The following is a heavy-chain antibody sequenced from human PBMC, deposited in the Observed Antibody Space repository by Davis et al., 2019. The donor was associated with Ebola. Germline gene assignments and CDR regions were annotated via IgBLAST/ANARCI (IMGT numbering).Heavy chain of an antibody. CDR3: ARGYSSGWYGFDY. D-gene: IGHD6-19*01. CDR1: GYTFTSYA. Sequence: AASVKVSCKASGYTFTSYAMHWVRQAPGQGLEWMGWINPNSGGTNYAQKFQGRVTMTRDTSISTAYMELSRLRSDDTAVYYCARGYSSGWYGFDYWGQGTLVTVSS. J-gene: IGHJ4*02. CDR2: INPNSGGT. V-gene: IGHV1-2*02.